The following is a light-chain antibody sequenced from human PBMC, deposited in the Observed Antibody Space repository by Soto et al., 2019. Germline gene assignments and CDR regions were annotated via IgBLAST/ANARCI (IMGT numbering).Light chain of an antibody. J-gene: IGLJ2*01. CDR2: DVS. CDR3: SSYTSSRTPLV. Sequence: QSALTQPASVSGSPGQSITISCTGTSSDVGGYNYVSWYQQHPGKAPKLMIYDVSNRPSGVSNRFSGSKSGNTASLTISGLQAEDEADYYCSSYTSSRTPLVFGGGTKVTVL. V-gene: IGLV2-14*01. CDR1: SSDVGGYNY.